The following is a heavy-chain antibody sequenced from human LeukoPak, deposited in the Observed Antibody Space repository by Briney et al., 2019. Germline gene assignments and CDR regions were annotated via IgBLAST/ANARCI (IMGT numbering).Heavy chain of an antibody. Sequence: GGSLRLSCAASGFTFSSYWMSWVRQAPGKGLEWVSNIKHDGGEIYYVDSVKGRFTISRDNAKNSLYLQMNNLRADDTAMYYCTRDMQGSRLYSVGSQADWGQGTLVTVSS. D-gene: IGHD6-19*01. V-gene: IGHV3-7*01. J-gene: IGHJ4*02. CDR1: GFTFSSYW. CDR2: IKHDGGEI. CDR3: TRDMQGSRLYSVGSQAD.